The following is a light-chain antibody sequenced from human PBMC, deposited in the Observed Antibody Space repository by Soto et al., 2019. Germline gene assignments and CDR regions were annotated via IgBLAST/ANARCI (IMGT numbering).Light chain of an antibody. CDR1: QSISSW. CDR2: DAS. Sequence: IQMTQSPSKLSASVVFIVTIPCRGGQSISSWLSWYQQKPGKAPKLLIYDASNLESGVPSRFSGSGSGTEFTLTISSLQPDDFATYYCQQYNSYPITFGQGTRLENK. CDR3: QQYNSYPIT. J-gene: IGKJ5*01. V-gene: IGKV1-5*01.